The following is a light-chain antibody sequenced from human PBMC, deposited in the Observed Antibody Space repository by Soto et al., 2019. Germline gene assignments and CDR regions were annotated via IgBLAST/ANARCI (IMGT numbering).Light chain of an antibody. V-gene: IGKV1-8*01. CDR3: QQYGSSPTWT. Sequence: IQSPSSLSASTGDRVTIACRASQGISSYLAWYQQKPGKAPKLLIYKASTLKSGVPSRFSGSGSGTDFTLTISRLEPEDSAVYYCQQYGSSPTWTFGQGTKVDIK. CDR1: QGISSY. CDR2: KAS. J-gene: IGKJ1*01.